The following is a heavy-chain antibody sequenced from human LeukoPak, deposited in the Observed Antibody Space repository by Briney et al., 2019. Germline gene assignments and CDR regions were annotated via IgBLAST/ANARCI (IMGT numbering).Heavy chain of an antibody. J-gene: IGHJ4*02. Sequence: GGSLRLSCAASGFTFSSYVMHWVRQAPGKGLEWVAIISYDGSNEYYADSVKGRFTISRDNSKNTTVYLQMNSLRAEDTALYYCAKESMWFGESNPFDYWGQGTLVTVSS. CDR2: ISYDGSNE. CDR3: AKESMWFGESNPFDY. CDR1: GFTFSSYV. V-gene: IGHV3-30*04. D-gene: IGHD3-10*01.